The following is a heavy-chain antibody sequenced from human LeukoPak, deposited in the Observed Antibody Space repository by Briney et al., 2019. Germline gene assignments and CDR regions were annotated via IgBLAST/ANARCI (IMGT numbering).Heavy chain of an antibody. CDR1: GGTFSSYA. V-gene: IGHV1-69*01. CDR2: IIPIFDIA. D-gene: IGHD5-18*01. J-gene: IGHJ4*02. Sequence: ASVKVSCKASGGTFSSYAISWVRQAPGQGLEWMGGIIPIFDIANYAQKFQGRVTITADESTSTAYMELSSLRFEDTAVYYCARDNRYSYGLGPPTSVFDYWGQGTLVTVSS. CDR3: ARDNRYSYGLGPPTSVFDY.